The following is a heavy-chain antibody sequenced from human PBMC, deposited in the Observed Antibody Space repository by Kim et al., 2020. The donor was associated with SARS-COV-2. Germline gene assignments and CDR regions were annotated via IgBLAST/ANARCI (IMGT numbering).Heavy chain of an antibody. V-gene: IGHV4-59*13. CDR2: IYYSGST. J-gene: IGHJ4*02. CDR3: ARDRGVRGDFDY. CDR1: GGSISSYY. D-gene: IGHD3-10*01. Sequence: SETLSLTCTVSGGSISSYYWSWIRQPPGKGLEWIGYIYYSGSTNYNPSLKSRVTISVDTSKNQFSLKLSSVTAADTAVYYCARDRGVRGDFDYWGQGTLVTVSS.